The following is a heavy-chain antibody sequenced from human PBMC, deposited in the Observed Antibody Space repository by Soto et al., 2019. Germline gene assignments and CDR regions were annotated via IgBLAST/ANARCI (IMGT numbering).Heavy chain of an antibody. CDR1: GDSVSGDRAA. Sequence: SQTLSLTCAISGDSVSGDRAAWNWIRQSPSRGLEWLGRAYYRSKWYIEYAPSVKSRMTINPDTSKNQVSLQLNSVTPEDTAVYYCATGMLIRGHQYPDVWGQGTSVTVSS. CDR3: ATGMLIRGHQYPDV. V-gene: IGHV6-1*01. J-gene: IGHJ6*01. D-gene: IGHD3-10*01. CDR2: AYYRSKWYI.